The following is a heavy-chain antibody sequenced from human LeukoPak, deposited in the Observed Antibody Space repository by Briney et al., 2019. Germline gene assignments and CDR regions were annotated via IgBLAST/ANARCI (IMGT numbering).Heavy chain of an antibody. CDR3: ASLCSSTSCYTGDFDY. CDR1: GGSISSGGYY. J-gene: IGHJ4*02. D-gene: IGHD2-2*02. Sequence: SETLSLTCTVSGGSISSGGYYWSWIRQHPGKGLEWIGYIYYSGGTYYNPSLKSRVTISVDTSKNQFSLKLSSVTAADTAVYYCASLCSSTSCYTGDFDYWGQGTLVTVSS. V-gene: IGHV4-31*03. CDR2: IYYSGGT.